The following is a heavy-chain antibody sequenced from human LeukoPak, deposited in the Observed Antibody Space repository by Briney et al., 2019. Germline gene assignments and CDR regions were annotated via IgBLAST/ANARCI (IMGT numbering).Heavy chain of an antibody. D-gene: IGHD1-26*01. V-gene: IGHV4-39*01. J-gene: IGHJ4*02. CDR1: GGSTSSSSYY. CDR3: ASLRERSYYARGFDY. CDR2: IYYSGST. Sequence: SQTLSPTCTVSGGSTSSSSYYWGWIRQTPGKGLEWIGSIYYSGSTFYSPSLKGRVTISVDTSKNQFSLKPSSVTAADTAVYYCASLRERSYYARGFDYWGQGTLVTVSS.